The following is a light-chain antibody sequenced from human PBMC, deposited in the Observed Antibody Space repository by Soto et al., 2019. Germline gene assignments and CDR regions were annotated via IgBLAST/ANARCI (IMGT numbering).Light chain of an antibody. CDR1: KSGGGN. CDR3: QQRSEWPLCT. CDR2: DVS. Sequence: EVILQQSPPTMPLSPGERAPLFCRASKSGGGNLAWYQQKPGQAPRLLIYDVSNGATGIPARFSGSGSGTDFTLTISSLEPEDFAVYFCQQRSEWPLCTFGQGTKLEIK. J-gene: IGKJ2*02. V-gene: IGKV3-11*01.